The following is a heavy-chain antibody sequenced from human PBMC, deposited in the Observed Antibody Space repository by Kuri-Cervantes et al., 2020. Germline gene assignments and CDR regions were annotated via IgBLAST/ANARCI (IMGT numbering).Heavy chain of an antibody. Sequence: GGSLRLSCKGSGYSFTSYWIGWVRQMPGKVLEWMGIIYPGDSDTRYSPSFQGQVTISADKSISTAYLQWSSLKASDTAMYYCARRGSGKSNNNWFDPWGQGTLVTVS. J-gene: IGHJ5*02. CDR2: IYPGDSDT. CDR3: ARRGSGKSNNNWFDP. V-gene: IGHV5-51*01. CDR1: GYSFTSYW. D-gene: IGHD1-26*01.